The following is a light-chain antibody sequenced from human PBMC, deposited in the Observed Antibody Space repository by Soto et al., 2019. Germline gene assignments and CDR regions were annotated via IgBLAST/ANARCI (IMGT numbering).Light chain of an antibody. CDR3: QQRTSWPLT. CDR1: ESVRSY. J-gene: IGKJ4*01. V-gene: IGKV3-11*01. Sequence: EIVLTQSPATLSLSPGERATLSCRASESVRSYLAWYQQKPGQAPRLLIYDASNRATGIPARFSGSGSGTDFTRTISSLEAEDFAVYYCQQRTSWPLTFGGGTEVEIK. CDR2: DAS.